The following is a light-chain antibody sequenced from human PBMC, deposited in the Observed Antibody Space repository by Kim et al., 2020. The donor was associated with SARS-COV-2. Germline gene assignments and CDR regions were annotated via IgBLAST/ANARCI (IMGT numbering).Light chain of an antibody. J-gene: IGLJ1*01. CDR3: AAWDDSLTGLYV. Sequence: QSVLTQPPSASGTPGQGVTISCSGSSSNIGSHYVYWYQQLPGTAPKLLIYRNNQRPSGVPDRFSGSKSGTSASLAISGLRSEDEADYYCAAWDDSLTGLYVFGTGTQLTVL. CDR1: SSNIGSHY. CDR2: RNN. V-gene: IGLV1-47*01.